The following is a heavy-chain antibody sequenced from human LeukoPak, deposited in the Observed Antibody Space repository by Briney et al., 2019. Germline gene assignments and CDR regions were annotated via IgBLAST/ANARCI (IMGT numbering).Heavy chain of an antibody. CDR3: ARRTSRYYMDV. J-gene: IGHJ6*03. CDR1: GGSISSSSYY. Sequence: SETLSLTCTVSGGSISSSSYYWGWIRQPPGKGLEWIGSIYYSGNPYYTPSLKSRVTISVDTSKNQFSLKLSSVTAADTAVYYCARRTSRYYMDVWGKGTTVTVSS. CDR2: IYYSGNP. D-gene: IGHD2-2*01. V-gene: IGHV4-39*01.